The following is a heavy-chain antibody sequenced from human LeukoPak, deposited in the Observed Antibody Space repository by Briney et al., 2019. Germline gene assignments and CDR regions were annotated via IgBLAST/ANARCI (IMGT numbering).Heavy chain of an antibody. J-gene: IGHJ4*02. CDR2: INPNSGGT. CDR1: GYTFTGYY. Sequence: ASVKVSCKASGYTFTGYYMHWVRQAPGQGLEWMGWINPNSGGTNYAQKLQGRVTMTTDTSTSTAYMELRSLRSDDTAVYYCARDSYVWGSYRYTHDYWGQGTLVTVSS. CDR3: ARDSYVWGSYRYTHDY. D-gene: IGHD3-16*02. V-gene: IGHV1-2*02.